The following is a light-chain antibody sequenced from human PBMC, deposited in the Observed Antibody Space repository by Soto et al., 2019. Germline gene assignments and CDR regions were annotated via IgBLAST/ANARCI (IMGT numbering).Light chain of an antibody. J-gene: IGKJ1*01. Sequence: DIQMTQSPSTLSASVGDRVTITCRASQSISSWLAWYQQKPGKAPKLLIYKASSLESGVPSRFRGSGSGTDFTLTISSLQPDDFATYYCQQYNFYWTFGQGTKVEIK. CDR2: KAS. CDR1: QSISSW. V-gene: IGKV1-5*03. CDR3: QQYNFYWT.